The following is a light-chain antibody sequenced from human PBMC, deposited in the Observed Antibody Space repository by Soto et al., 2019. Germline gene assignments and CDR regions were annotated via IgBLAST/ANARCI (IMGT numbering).Light chain of an antibody. V-gene: IGKV1-39*01. J-gene: IGKJ1*01. CDR3: QQSYISRA. CDR1: QSISTR. CDR2: EAS. Sequence: HLAHPSSSQSPSLAEPVSITVRASQSISTRLDWHQQKPGKAPKALIYEASTLQSGVPARFSGSGSEREFTLTISSLQPEDSATYYCQQSYISRAFGQGTKVDIK.